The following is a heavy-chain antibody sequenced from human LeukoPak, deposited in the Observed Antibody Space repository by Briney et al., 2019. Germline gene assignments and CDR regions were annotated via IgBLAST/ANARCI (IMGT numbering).Heavy chain of an antibody. D-gene: IGHD3-16*01. CDR3: AKQMSTVTFTPFDY. Sequence: PGGSLRLSCAASGFTLRSHAMSWVRQAPGKGLEWVSAISGSGGSTDYVDSVKGRFTIFRDNSKNTLYLQMNSLRADDTAVYYCAKQMSTVTFTPFDYWGQGTLVTVSS. V-gene: IGHV3-23*01. CDR1: GFTLRSHA. J-gene: IGHJ4*02. CDR2: ISGSGGST.